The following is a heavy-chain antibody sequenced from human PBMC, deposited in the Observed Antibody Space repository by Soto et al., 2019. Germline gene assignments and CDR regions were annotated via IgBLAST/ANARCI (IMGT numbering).Heavy chain of an antibody. J-gene: IGHJ3*01. D-gene: IGHD2-15*01. CDR1: GYTFTGYG. Sequence: QVQLVQSGAEVKKPGASVKVSCKTSGYTFTGYGINWVRQAPGHGLEWMGWISVFNGNTKYGQNIQDRVSMTTDTSTSTASLELRSLRSDETAVYFCGRDGSGGIIDSWGQGTMLIVSS. CDR3: GRDGSGGIIDS. CDR2: ISVFNGNT. V-gene: IGHV1-18*01.